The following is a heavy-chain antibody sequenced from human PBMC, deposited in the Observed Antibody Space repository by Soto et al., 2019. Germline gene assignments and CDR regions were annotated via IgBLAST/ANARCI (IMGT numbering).Heavy chain of an antibody. CDR1: GFTFGNVA. V-gene: IGHV3-23*01. D-gene: IGHD1-1*01. J-gene: IGHJ4*02. Sequence: GSLRLSCAASGFTFGNVAMAWVRQAPGKGLEWVSSISDNGGNTDYADSARGRFTLSRDNSMNTLYLQMNHLKAEDTAVYYCAKLYWNPRYFDSWGQGARVTVSS. CDR2: ISDNGGNT. CDR3: AKLYWNPRYFDS.